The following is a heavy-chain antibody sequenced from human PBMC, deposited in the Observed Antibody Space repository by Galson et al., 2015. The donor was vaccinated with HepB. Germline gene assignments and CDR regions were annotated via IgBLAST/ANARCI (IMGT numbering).Heavy chain of an antibody. D-gene: IGHD2-15*01. CDR1: GGSFSGYY. Sequence: TLSLTCAVSGGSFSGYYWSWIRQPPGKGLEWIGEINHSGNTNYNPSLKSRVTISVETSKNQFSLRLSSVTAADTAVYYCARVWCSGPTNCHYYFDHWGRGALVTVSS. J-gene: IGHJ4*02. CDR3: ARVWCSGPTNCHYYFDH. V-gene: IGHV4-34*01. CDR2: INHSGNT.